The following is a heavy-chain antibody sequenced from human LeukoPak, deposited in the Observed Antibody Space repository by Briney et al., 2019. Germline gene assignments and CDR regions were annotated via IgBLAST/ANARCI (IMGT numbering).Heavy chain of an antibody. V-gene: IGHV4-34*01. Sequence: PSETLSLTCAVYGGSFSGYYWSWIRQPPGKGLEWIGEINHSGSTNYNPSLKSRVTISVDTSKNQFSLKLSSVTAADTAVYYCARRKNDYYGMDVWGQGTTVTVSS. CDR2: INHSGST. D-gene: IGHD2/OR15-2a*01. CDR1: GGSFSGYY. CDR3: ARRKNDYYGMDV. J-gene: IGHJ6*02.